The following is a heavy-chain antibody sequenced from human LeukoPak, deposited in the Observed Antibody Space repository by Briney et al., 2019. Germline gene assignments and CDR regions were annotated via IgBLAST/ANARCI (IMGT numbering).Heavy chain of an antibody. CDR3: ARDCGPAHYYDSSGSFDP. Sequence: RGSLRLASAASGFTVSSNYMSWDRQAAGKGLEWVSVIYSGGSTYYADSVKGRFTISRDNSKNTLYLQMNSLRAEDTAVYYCARDCGPAHYYDSSGSFDPWGQGTLVTVSS. V-gene: IGHV3-66*01. J-gene: IGHJ5*02. CDR2: IYSGGST. CDR1: GFTVSSNY. D-gene: IGHD3-22*01.